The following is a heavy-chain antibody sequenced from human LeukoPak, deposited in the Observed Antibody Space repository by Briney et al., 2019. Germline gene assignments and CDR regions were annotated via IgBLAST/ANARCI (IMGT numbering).Heavy chain of an antibody. J-gene: IGHJ4*02. CDR1: GFTFSSYS. CDR3: AGDLWYYDSSGPLDDY. D-gene: IGHD3-22*01. Sequence: PGGSLRLSCAASGFTFSSYSMNWVRQAPGKGLEWVSSISSSSSYIYYADSVKGRFTISRDNAKNSLYLQMNSLRAEDTAVYYCAGDLWYYDSSGPLDDYWGQGTLVTVSS. V-gene: IGHV3-21*01. CDR2: ISSSSSYI.